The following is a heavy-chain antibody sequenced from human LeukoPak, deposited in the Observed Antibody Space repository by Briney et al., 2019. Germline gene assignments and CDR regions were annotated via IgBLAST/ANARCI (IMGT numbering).Heavy chain of an antibody. D-gene: IGHD6-19*01. Sequence: ASVKVSCKASGYTFTSYYMHWVRQAPGQGLEWMGIINPSGGSTSYAQKFQGRVTMTRDTSTSTVYMELSSLRSEDTAVYYCARDIYQTDSSGWSDFDYWGQGTLVTVSS. CDR1: GYTFTSYY. CDR2: INPSGGST. CDR3: ARDIYQTDSSGWSDFDY. V-gene: IGHV1-46*01. J-gene: IGHJ4*02.